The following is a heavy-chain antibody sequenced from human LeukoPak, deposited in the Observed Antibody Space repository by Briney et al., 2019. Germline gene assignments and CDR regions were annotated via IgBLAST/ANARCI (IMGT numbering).Heavy chain of an antibody. D-gene: IGHD3-16*02. V-gene: IGHV3-23*01. CDR1: GFTFSNYA. CDR3: AKASPDYDYVWGSYRPRPWYFDL. CDR2: ISGSGGST. Sequence: GGSLRLSCAASGFTFSNYAMSWVRQAPGKGLEWVSAISGSGGSTYYADSVKGRFTISSDNSKNTLYLQMNSLRAEDTAVYYCAKASPDYDYVWGSYRPRPWYFDLWGRGTLVTVSS. J-gene: IGHJ2*01.